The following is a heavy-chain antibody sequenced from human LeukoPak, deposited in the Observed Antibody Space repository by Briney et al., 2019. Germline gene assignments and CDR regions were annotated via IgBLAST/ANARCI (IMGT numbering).Heavy chain of an antibody. V-gene: IGHV4-59*01. Sequence: SETLSLTCTVSGGSISSYYWSWIPQPPGKGLEWIGYIYYSGSTNYNPSLKSRVTISVDTSKNQFSLKLSPVTAADTAVYYCARVHSSGWNPLVDYYYMDVWGKGTTVTVSS. D-gene: IGHD6-19*01. CDR3: ARVHSSGWNPLVDYYYMDV. CDR1: GGSISSYY. J-gene: IGHJ6*03. CDR2: IYYSGST.